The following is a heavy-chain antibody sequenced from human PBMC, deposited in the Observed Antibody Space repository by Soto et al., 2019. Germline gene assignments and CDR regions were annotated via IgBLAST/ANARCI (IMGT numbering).Heavy chain of an antibody. J-gene: IGHJ3*02. CDR3: ERVLKISGWDNDVFDI. Sequence: EVQLVESGGGLVQPGGSLRLSCAASGFTFSSYWMHWVRQAPGKGLVWVSRIDTYGSATRYADSVKGRFTISRDNAKNTLYLQMNTLRAEDTAVYYCERVLKISGWDNDVFDIWGQGTMVTVSS. D-gene: IGHD6-19*01. CDR1: GFTFSSYW. V-gene: IGHV3-74*01. CDR2: IDTYGSAT.